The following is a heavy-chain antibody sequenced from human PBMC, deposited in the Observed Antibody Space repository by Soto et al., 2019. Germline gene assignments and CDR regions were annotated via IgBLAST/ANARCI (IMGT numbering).Heavy chain of an antibody. CDR3: VRDMQLWRLDS. V-gene: IGHV3-74*01. CDR1: GLTFRRSW. Sequence: GGSLRHSCPSSGLTFRRSWILLVRRVPGKGLVWVSLSNTDGSVARYGDSVMGRFTISRDNAKNTLYPHMISLRAEDTAVYYCVRDMQLWRLDSWGQGT. D-gene: IGHD2-21*01. J-gene: IGHJ4*02. CDR2: SNTDGSVA.